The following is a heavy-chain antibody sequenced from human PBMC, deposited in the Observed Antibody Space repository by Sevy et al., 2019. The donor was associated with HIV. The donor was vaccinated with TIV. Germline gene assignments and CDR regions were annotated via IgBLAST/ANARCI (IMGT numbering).Heavy chain of an antibody. V-gene: IGHV3-23*01. CDR2: ISGSGGST. J-gene: IGHJ6*03. Sequence: GGSLRLSCAASGFTFSSYAMSWVRQAPGKGLEWVSSISGSGGSTYYADSVKGRFTISRDNSKNTLYLQMNSLRAEETGVYYCAKVGCSSTSCAPGYYYYMDVWGKGTTVTVSS. CDR1: GFTFSSYA. D-gene: IGHD2-2*01. CDR3: AKVGCSSTSCAPGYYYYMDV.